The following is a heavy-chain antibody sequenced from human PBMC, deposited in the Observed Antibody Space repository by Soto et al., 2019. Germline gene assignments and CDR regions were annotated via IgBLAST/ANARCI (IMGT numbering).Heavy chain of an antibody. CDR1: GFSFVNYA. D-gene: IGHD6-19*01. Sequence: PGGSLRLSCAASGFSFVNYAMNWVRQAPGKGLEWVSGLSGSGTSTYHADSVKGRFTISRDNSRDTLFLQMNILTADDTAVYYCAKATTNGGWFNPFDSWGQGALVTVSS. J-gene: IGHJ4*02. V-gene: IGHV3-23*01. CDR2: LSGSGTST. CDR3: AKATTNGGWFNPFDS.